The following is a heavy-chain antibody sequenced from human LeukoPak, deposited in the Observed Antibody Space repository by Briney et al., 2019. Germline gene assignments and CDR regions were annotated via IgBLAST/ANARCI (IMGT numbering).Heavy chain of an antibody. CDR1: GYTFTDYY. J-gene: IGHJ4*02. CDR3: SIDFGY. Sequence: GASVKVSXTASGYTFTDYYMHWVRQAPGQGLEWMGWINPKSGGADYAQKFQGRVTLTRETSISTAYMELRRLRSDDTAVFYCSIDFGYWGQGTLVTVSS. CDR2: INPKSGGA. V-gene: IGHV1-2*02.